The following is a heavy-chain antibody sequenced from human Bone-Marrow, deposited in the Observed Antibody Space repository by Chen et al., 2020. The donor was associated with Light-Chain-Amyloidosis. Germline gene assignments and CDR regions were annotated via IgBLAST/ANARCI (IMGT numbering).Heavy chain of an antibody. CDR1: GFTFSDYY. J-gene: IGHJ4*02. CDR3: ARSVSGTFDY. D-gene: IGHD1-1*01. CDR2: SNGDGTDI. Sequence: DVQLVESGVGVIQPGESLRLSCAASGFTFSDYYMHWVRQGPGKGLVWVSRSNGDGTDIKYADSVRGRFTISRDSAKNTVYLQMNSLRTEDTAVYYCARSVSGTFDYWGQGALVTVSS. V-gene: IGHV3-74*01.